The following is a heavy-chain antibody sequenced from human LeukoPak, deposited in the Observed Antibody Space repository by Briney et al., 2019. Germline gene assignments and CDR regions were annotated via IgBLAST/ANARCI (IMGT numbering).Heavy chain of an antibody. CDR2: INHSGST. D-gene: IGHD4-17*01. CDR1: GGSFSGYY. CDR3: ARGPPTVTRKKQQRTFLDYFQH. V-gene: IGHV4-34*01. Sequence: SETLSLTCAVYGGSFSGYYWSWIRQPPGKGLEWLGEINHSGSTNYNPSLKSRVTISVDTSKNQFSLKLSSVTAADTAVYYCARGPPTVTRKKQQRTFLDYFQHWGQGTLVTVSS. J-gene: IGHJ1*01.